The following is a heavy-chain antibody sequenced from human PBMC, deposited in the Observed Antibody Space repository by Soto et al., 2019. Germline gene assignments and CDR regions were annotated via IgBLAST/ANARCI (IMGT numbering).Heavy chain of an antibody. CDR1: GDSVSSNSAG. V-gene: IGHV6-1*01. CDR3: ARGEQYSGRIFDY. Sequence: QTLSLTCAITGDSVSSNSAGWSWARQSPSRGLEWLGRTYYRSKWYYEYAVSVRGRITINPDTSKNQYSLQLNSVTPEDTAVYFCARGEQYSGRIFDYWGQGTLVTVSS. J-gene: IGHJ4*01. D-gene: IGHD1-26*01. CDR2: TYYRSKWYY.